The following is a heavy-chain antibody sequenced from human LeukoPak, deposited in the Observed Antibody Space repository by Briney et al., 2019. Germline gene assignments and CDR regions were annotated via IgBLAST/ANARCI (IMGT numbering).Heavy chain of an antibody. V-gene: IGHV3-48*04. D-gene: IGHD2-15*01. CDR2: ISSSGSTI. CDR1: GFTFSSYS. Sequence: GGSLRLSCAASGFTFSSYSMNWVRQAPGKGLEWVSYISSSGSTIYYADSVKGRFTISRDNAKNSLYLQMNSLRAEDTAVYYCARGYCSGGSCYSWVYWGQGTLVTVSS. J-gene: IGHJ4*02. CDR3: ARGYCSGGSCYSWVY.